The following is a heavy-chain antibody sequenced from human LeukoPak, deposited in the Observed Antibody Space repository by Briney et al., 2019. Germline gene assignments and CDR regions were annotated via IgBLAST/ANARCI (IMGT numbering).Heavy chain of an antibody. CDR2: IHPGDSDT. J-gene: IGHJ6*03. CDR3: ARTPGFYYYYMDV. CDR1: GYIFTSYW. Sequence: GESLQISCEASGYIFTSYWIGWVRQLPGKGLEWMGIIHPGDSDTTYSPSFQGQVTISADKSISTAYLQWSSLKASDTAMYYCARTPGFYYYYMDVWGKGTTVTVSS. V-gene: IGHV5-51*01.